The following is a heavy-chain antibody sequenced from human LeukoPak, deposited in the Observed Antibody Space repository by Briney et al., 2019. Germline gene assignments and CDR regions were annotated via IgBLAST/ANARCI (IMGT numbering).Heavy chain of an antibody. CDR1: GGSISSYY. CDR3: ARSYSTSSEIDY. D-gene: IGHD6-6*01. Sequence: SETLSLTCTVSGGSISSYYWTWIRQPPGKGLEWIGYIYYSGSTNYNPSLKSRVIISVDTSKNQFSLKLSSVTAADTAVYYCARSYSTSSEIDYWGQGTLVTVSS. V-gene: IGHV4-59*08. CDR2: IYYSGST. J-gene: IGHJ4*02.